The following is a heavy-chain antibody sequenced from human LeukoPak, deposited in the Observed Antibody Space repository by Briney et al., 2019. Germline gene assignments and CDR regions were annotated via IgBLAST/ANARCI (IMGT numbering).Heavy chain of an antibody. CDR2: IYTSGST. D-gene: IGHD3-22*01. Sequence: PSETLSLTCTVSGGSISSCYWSWIRQPAGKGLEWIGRIYTSGSTNYNPSLKSRVTMSVDTSKNQFSLKLSSVTAADTAVYYCSGGHRYYSSGYYYAGKYFQHWGQGTLVTISS. V-gene: IGHV4-4*07. CDR1: GGSISSCY. CDR3: SGGHRYYSSGYYYAGKYFQH. J-gene: IGHJ1*01.